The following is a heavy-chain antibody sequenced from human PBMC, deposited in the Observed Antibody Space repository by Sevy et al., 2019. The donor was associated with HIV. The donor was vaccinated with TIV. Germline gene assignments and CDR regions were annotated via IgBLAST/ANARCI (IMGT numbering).Heavy chain of an antibody. V-gene: IGHV1-18*01. D-gene: IGHD2-15*01. CDR2: ISPNNGDT. Sequence: ASVKVSCEASGYIFTTYRISWVRQAPGQGLEWLGWISPNNGDTNYVQKFQGRVTMITDTSTRTAFMELRSLRADDTAVYYCARAYCSGGRCYSLAYWGQGTLVTVSS. CDR3: ARAYCSGGRCYSLAY. CDR1: GYIFTTYR. J-gene: IGHJ4*02.